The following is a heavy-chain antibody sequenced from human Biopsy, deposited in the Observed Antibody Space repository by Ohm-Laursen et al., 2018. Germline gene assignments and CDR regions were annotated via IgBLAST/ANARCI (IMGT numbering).Heavy chain of an antibody. CDR3: GNEVHGRDY. CDR1: GKTFSDYY. D-gene: IGHD2-15*01. J-gene: IGHJ4*02. V-gene: IGHV4-34*08. CDR2: INQSGRT. Sequence: SETLSLTCEVYGKTFSDYYWSWIRQPPGKGLEWIGQINQSGRTNYNSSLKSRVKISADKSNNQFSLKLTSVTSADTAVYFCGNEVHGRDYWGLGALVTVSS.